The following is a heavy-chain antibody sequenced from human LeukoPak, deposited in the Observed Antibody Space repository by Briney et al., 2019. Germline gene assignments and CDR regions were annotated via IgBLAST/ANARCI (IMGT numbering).Heavy chain of an antibody. V-gene: IGHV3-7*03. CDR3: ARAGTSIAVAKVSYYYYGMDV. Sequence: PGGTLSFYCAASGFTRCGFRMSWVRQVPVKGLEWVATINQDGNDKYCVDSGTGRFTIYRDNHKNSLYLQMNSLRAEDTAVYYCARAGTSIAVAKVSYYYYGMDVWGQGTTVTVSS. J-gene: IGHJ6*02. CDR2: INQDGNDK. CDR1: GFTRCGFR. D-gene: IGHD6-19*01.